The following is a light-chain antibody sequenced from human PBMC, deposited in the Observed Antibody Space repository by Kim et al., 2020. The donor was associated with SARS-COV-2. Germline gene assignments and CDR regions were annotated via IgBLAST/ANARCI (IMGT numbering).Light chain of an antibody. CDR1: SSDIGGYNY. V-gene: IGLV2-14*03. CDR3: SSYTSSSTLV. Sequence: GQSITISCTGTSSDIGGYNYVSWYQQHPGKAPKLMIYDVSNRPSGVSNRFSGSKSGNTASLTISGLQAEDEADYYCSSYTSSSTLVFGTGTKVTVL. J-gene: IGLJ1*01. CDR2: DVS.